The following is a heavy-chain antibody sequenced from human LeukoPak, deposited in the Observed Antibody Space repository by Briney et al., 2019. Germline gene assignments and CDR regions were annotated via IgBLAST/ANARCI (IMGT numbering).Heavy chain of an antibody. CDR1: GFTFSSYW. CDR2: IKEEGSEK. Sequence: GGSLRLSCAASGFTFSSYWMNWARQAPGKGLEWVASIKEEGSEKHYVDSVKGRFTISRDNAKNSLYLQMNSLRAEDTAVYYCARGHYQLSWGQGILVTVPS. J-gene: IGHJ5*02. D-gene: IGHD2-2*01. V-gene: IGHV3-7*01. CDR3: ARGHYQLS.